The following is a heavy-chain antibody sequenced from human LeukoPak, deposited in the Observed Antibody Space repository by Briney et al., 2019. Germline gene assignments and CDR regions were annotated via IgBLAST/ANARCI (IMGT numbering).Heavy chain of an antibody. D-gene: IGHD5-18*01. CDR3: ARNGYSSAGDYYYYGMDV. CDR2: ISWNSGSI. Sequence: GGSLRLSCAASGFTFDDYAMHWVRQAPGKGLEWVSGISWNSGSIGYADSVKGRFTISRDNAKNSLYLQMSGLRAEDTAIYYCARNGYSSAGDYYYYGMDVWGQGTTVTVSS. V-gene: IGHV3-9*01. J-gene: IGHJ6*02. CDR1: GFTFDDYA.